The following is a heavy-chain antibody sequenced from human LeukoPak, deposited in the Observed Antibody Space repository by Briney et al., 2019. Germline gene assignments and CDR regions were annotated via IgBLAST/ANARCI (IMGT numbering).Heavy chain of an antibody. D-gene: IGHD4/OR15-4a*01. CDR3: ARVGEDYGTDY. V-gene: IGHV3-21*01. CDR1: GFSFSSHT. J-gene: IGHJ4*02. Sequence: PGGSLRLSCAASGFSFSSHTMIWVRQAPGKGPEWVSSISSYNTHIYYADSVKGRFTISRDNAKNSLYLQMNSLRADDTAIYYCARVGEDYGTDYWGQGILVTVSS. CDR2: ISSYNTHI.